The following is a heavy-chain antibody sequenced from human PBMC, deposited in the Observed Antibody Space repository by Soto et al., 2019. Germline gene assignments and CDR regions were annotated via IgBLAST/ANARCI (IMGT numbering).Heavy chain of an antibody. V-gene: IGHV1-46*01. CDR2: INPSGGST. CDR1: GYTFTSYY. J-gene: IGHJ3*02. D-gene: IGHD3-22*01. CDR3: ARASPYYDSSGYPHGDAFDI. Sequence: ASVNVSCKASGYTFTSYYMHCVRQAPGQVLEWMGIINPSGGSTSYAQKFQGRVTMTRDTSTSTVYMELSSLRSEDTAVYYCARASPYYDSSGYPHGDAFDIWGQGTMVTVSS.